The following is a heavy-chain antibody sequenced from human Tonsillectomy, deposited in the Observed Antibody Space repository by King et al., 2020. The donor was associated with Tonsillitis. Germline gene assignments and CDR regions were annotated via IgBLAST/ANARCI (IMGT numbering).Heavy chain of an antibody. V-gene: IGHV4-59*01. CDR2: IYDSGST. J-gene: IGHJ4*02. Sequence: VQLQESGPGLVKPSETLSLTCTVSGGSISSYYWSWIRQPPGKGLEWIGYIYDSGSTNYNPSLKSRGTITVEPSKNQLSLKLSSVTAADTAVYYCARGSNIAAAGTGYYFDYWGQGTLVTVSS. CDR1: GGSISSYY. CDR3: ARGSNIAAAGTGYYFDY. D-gene: IGHD6-13*01.